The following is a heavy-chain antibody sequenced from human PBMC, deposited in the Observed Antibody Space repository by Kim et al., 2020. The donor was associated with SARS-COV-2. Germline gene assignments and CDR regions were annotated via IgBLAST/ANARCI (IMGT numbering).Heavy chain of an antibody. CDR3: ARDRIAAAGTSVESYEDY. J-gene: IGHJ4*02. Sequence: GGSLRLSCAASGFTFSDYYMSWIRQAPGKGLEWVSYISSSSSYTNYADSVKGRFTISRDNAKNSLYLQMNSLRAEDTAVYYCARDRIAAAGTSVESYEDYWGQGTLVTVSS. D-gene: IGHD6-13*01. CDR1: GFTFSDYY. CDR2: ISSSSSYT. V-gene: IGHV3-11*06.